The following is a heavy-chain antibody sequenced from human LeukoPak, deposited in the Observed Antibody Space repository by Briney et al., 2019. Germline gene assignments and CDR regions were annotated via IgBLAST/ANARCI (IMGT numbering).Heavy chain of an antibody. CDR3: AREGNWSGYPVFDY. Sequence: PSQTLSLTCTVSGGSISSGGYYWSWIRQPPGKGLEWIGYIYYSGSTYYNPSLKSRVTISVDTSKNQFSLKLSSVTAADTAVYYCAREGNWSGYPVFDYWGQGTLVTVSS. V-gene: IGHV4-30-4*08. CDR1: GGSISSGGYY. D-gene: IGHD3-3*01. J-gene: IGHJ4*02. CDR2: IYYSGST.